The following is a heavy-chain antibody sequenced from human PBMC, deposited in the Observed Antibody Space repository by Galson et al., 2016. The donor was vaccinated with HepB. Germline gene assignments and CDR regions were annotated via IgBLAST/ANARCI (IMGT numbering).Heavy chain of an antibody. Sequence: PALVKPTQTLTLTCTVSGFSLRNPQMSVSWMRQPPGRALEWLAHIFSNDQKSYSTSLKNRLTIPKDTSKSQVVLTLTNLDPADTATYYCAVAPAAIRATWFDPWGQGTLVTVSS. CDR3: AVAPAAIRATWFDP. J-gene: IGHJ5*02. CDR1: GFSLRNPQMS. D-gene: IGHD2-2*01. V-gene: IGHV2-26*02. CDR2: IFSNDQK.